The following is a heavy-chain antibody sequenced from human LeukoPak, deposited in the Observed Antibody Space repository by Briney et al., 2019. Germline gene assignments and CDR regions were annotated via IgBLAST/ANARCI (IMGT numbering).Heavy chain of an antibody. Sequence: GGSLRLSCSASGFTFSSYNMNWVRQAPGKGLEWVSYISRSGSTIYYADSVKGRFTISRDNAKNSLYLQMYSLRAEDTAVYYCAREVAASGYSVWGKGTTVTISS. CDR2: ISRSGSTI. CDR3: AREVAASGYSV. D-gene: IGHD2-15*01. V-gene: IGHV3-48*04. J-gene: IGHJ6*04. CDR1: GFTFSSYN.